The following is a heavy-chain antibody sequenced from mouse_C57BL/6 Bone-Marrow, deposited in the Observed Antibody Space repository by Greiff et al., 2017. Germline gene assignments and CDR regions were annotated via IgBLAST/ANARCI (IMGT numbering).Heavy chain of an antibody. CDR3: TTVDYYNY. Sequence: VQLQQSGAELVRPGASVKLSCAASGFNIKDDYMHWVKQRPEQGLEWIGWIDPENGDTEYASKFQGKATITADTSSNTAYLQLRSLTSEDTAVYYCTTVDYYNYWGQGTTLTVSS. CDR2: IDPENGDT. D-gene: IGHD1-1*01. V-gene: IGHV14-4*01. CDR1: GFNIKDDY. J-gene: IGHJ2*01.